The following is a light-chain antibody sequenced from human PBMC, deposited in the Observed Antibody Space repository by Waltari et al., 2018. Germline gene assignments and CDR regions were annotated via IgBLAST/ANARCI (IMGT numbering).Light chain of an antibody. Sequence: QLVLTQSPSASASLGASVTLTCTLSSGHTSNIVAWLQQQPEKGPRYLMTVNSDGSHSKGDEIPDRFSGSSSGAERYLTISSLQSEDEADYYCQTGGHGTWVFGGGTKLTVL. CDR1: SGHTSNI. CDR3: QTGGHGTWV. J-gene: IGLJ3*02. V-gene: IGLV4-69*01. CDR2: VNSDGSH.